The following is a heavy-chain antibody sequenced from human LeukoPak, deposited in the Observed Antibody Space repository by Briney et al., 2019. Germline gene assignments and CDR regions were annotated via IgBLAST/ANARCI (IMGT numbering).Heavy chain of an antibody. D-gene: IGHD6-19*01. CDR3: AREEWLVDYFDY. Sequence: GASAKVSCKASGYTFTGYYMHWVRQAPGQGLEWMGWINPNSGGTNYAQKFQGRVTMTRDTSISTAYMELSRLRSDDTAVYYCAREEWLVDYFDYWGQGTLVTVSS. CDR2: INPNSGGT. CDR1: GYTFTGYY. J-gene: IGHJ4*02. V-gene: IGHV1-2*02.